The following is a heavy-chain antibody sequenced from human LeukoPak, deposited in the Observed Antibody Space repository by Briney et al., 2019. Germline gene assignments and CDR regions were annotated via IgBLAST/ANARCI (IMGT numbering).Heavy chain of an antibody. CDR3: AKDSEYYFDY. D-gene: IGHD3-10*01. J-gene: IGHJ4*02. V-gene: IGHV3-30*18. CDR1: GFTFSSYG. Sequence: PGRSLRLSCAASGFTFSSYGMHWVRQAPGKGLEWVAVISYDGSNKYYADSVKGRSTISRDNSKNTLYLQMNSLRAEDTAVYYCAKDSEYYFDYWGQGTLVTVSS. CDR2: ISYDGSNK.